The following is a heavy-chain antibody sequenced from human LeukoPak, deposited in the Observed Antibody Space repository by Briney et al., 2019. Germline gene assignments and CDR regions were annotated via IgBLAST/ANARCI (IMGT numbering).Heavy chain of an antibody. D-gene: IGHD3-16*01. CDR3: AKVWSMGANAFDT. J-gene: IGHJ3*02. Sequence: GGSLRLSCAASGFTFDDYAMHWVRQAPGKGLEWVSGISWNSGSIGYADSVKGRFTISRDNAKNSLYLQMNSLRAEDTALYYCAKVWSMGANAFDTWGQGTMVTVSS. CDR1: GFTFDDYA. V-gene: IGHV3-9*01. CDR2: ISWNSGSI.